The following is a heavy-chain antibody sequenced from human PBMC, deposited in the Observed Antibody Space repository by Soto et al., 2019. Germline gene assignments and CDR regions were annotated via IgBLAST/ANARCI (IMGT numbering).Heavy chain of an antibody. Sequence: QVQLVESGGGVVQPGRSLRLSCAASGFTFSSYGMHWVRQAPGKGLEWVAVISYDGSNKYYADSVKGRFTISRDNSKNTLYLQMNSLRAEDTAVYYCAKGVDCSGGSCYGGYFDYWGQETLVTVSS. CDR2: ISYDGSNK. CDR3: AKGVDCSGGSCYGGYFDY. D-gene: IGHD2-15*01. CDR1: GFTFSSYG. V-gene: IGHV3-30*18. J-gene: IGHJ4*02.